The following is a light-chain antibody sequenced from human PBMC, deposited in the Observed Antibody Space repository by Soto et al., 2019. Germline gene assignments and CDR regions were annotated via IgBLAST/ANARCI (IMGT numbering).Light chain of an antibody. CDR1: SSDLGDYDY. V-gene: IGLV2-14*01. CDR3: SSYTSSSTVV. J-gene: IGLJ2*01. Sequence: QSALTQPASVSGSPGQSITISCTGTSSDLGDYDYVSWYQQHPGKAPKLMIYDVSNRPSGVSNRFSGSKSGNTASLTISGLQAEDEADYYSSSYTSSSTVVFGGGTKVTVL. CDR2: DVS.